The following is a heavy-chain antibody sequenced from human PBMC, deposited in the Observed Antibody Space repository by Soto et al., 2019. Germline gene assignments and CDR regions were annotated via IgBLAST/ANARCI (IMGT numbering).Heavy chain of an antibody. CDR3: ARVGPAHYYDSSGYYSPLDY. V-gene: IGHV1-69*01. D-gene: IGHD3-22*01. J-gene: IGHJ4*02. CDR1: GDTFSSYA. Sequence: QVQLVQSGAEVKKPGSSVKVSCKASGDTFSSYAINWVRQAPGQGLEWMGGIIPMFGKANYAQKFKGRVTITAGESTSTVYMELSSLRSEDTDVYYCARVGPAHYYDSSGYYSPLDYWGQGTLVTVSS. CDR2: IIPMFGKA.